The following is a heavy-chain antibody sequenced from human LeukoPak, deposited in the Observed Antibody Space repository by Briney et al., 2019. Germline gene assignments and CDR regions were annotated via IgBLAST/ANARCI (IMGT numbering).Heavy chain of an antibody. D-gene: IGHD2-2*01. J-gene: IGHJ4*02. CDR1: GFTFSTYA. CDR2: IGGSSGST. CDR3: AKGRCSTTSCYLLDY. V-gene: IGHV3-23*01. Sequence: LPGGSLRLSCAASGFTFSTYAMSWVRQAPGKGLEWVSAIGGSSGSTNYADSVKGRFTISRDSSKNTVYLQMNSLRAEDTAVYYCAKGRCSTTSCYLLDYWGQGTLVTVSS.